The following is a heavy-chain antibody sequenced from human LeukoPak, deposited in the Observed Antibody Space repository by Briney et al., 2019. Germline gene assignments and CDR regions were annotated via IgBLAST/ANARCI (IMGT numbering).Heavy chain of an antibody. D-gene: IGHD6-19*01. Sequence: SQTLSLTCTVSGGSISSGAYYWNWVRQHPGKGLEWIGYIYYTGSTYYNPSLQSRVIIAVDTSKNQFSLKLSSVTAADTAVYYCARGSGWLHFDYWGQGTLVTVSS. CDR3: ARGSGWLHFDY. CDR2: IYYTGST. CDR1: GGSISSGAYY. J-gene: IGHJ4*02. V-gene: IGHV4-31*03.